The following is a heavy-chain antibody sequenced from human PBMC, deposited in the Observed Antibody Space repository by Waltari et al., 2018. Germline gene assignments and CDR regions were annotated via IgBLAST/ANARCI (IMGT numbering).Heavy chain of an antibody. CDR3: ASWGSSSPGGY. J-gene: IGHJ4*02. Sequence: QVQLVQSGAEVKKPGASVKVSCKASGYTFTSYYMHWVRQAPGQGLEWMGIINPSGGSTSYAQKAQGRVTMTRDTSTSTVYMELSSLRSEDTAVYCCASWGSSSPGGYWGQGTLVTVSS. D-gene: IGHD6-6*01. V-gene: IGHV1-46*01. CDR1: GYTFTSYY. CDR2: INPSGGST.